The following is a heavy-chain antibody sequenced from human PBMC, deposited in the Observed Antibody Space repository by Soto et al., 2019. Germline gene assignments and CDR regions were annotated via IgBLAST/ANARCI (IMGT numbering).Heavy chain of an antibody. CDR2: IIPIFGTA. CDR3: AKVSRIAVAANYHYGMDV. J-gene: IGHJ6*02. V-gene: IGHV1-69*13. Sequence: ASVKVSCKASGCTFSSYAISWVRQAPGQGLEWMGGIIPIFGTANYAQKFQGRVTITADESTSTAYMELSSLRSEDTAVYYCAKVSRIAVAANYHYGMDVWGQGTTFTVSS. CDR1: GCTFSSYA. D-gene: IGHD6-19*01.